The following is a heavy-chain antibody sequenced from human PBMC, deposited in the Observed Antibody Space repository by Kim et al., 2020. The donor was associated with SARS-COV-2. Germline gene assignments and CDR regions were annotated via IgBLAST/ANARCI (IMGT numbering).Heavy chain of an antibody. CDR1: GGSISSSNW. V-gene: IGHV4-4*02. CDR3: ARDRVGAAAMSDAFDI. J-gene: IGHJ3*02. CDR2: IYHSGST. D-gene: IGHD2-2*01. Sequence: SETLSLTCAVSGGSISSSNWWSWVRQPPGKGLEWIGEIYHSGSTNYNPSLKSRVTISGDKSKNQFSLKLSSVTAADTAVYYCARDRVGAAAMSDAFDIWGQGTMVTVSS.